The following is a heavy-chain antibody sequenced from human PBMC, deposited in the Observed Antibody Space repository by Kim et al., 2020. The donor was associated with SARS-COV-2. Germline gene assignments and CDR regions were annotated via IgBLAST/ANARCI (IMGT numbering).Heavy chain of an antibody. D-gene: IGHD3-16*01. V-gene: IGHV4-39*07. CDR3: ARGVGGRFWFDP. J-gene: IGHJ5*02. CDR2: FYYSGST. Sequence: SETLSLTCTASGGSISSSSYYWGWIRQPPGKGLEWIVTFYYSGSTYYNPSLKSRAIISVDTSKNQFSLKLSSVTAADTAVYYCARGVGGRFWFDPWGQGTLVTVSS. CDR1: GGSISSSSYY.